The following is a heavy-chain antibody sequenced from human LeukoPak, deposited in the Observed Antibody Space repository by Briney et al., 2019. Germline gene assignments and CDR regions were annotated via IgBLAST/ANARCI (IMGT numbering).Heavy chain of an antibody. CDR1: GFSFTNFW. CDR2: IHPEGNEK. Sequence: GGSLRLSCAVSGFSFTNFWMSWVRQAPGRGLEWVANIHPEGNEKYHVESVKGRFTISRDNTKNLLFLQMNGLRVEDTAVYYCARGDAFSGDHWGQGTLITVSS. V-gene: IGHV3-7*04. CDR3: ARGDAFSGDH. J-gene: IGHJ4*02.